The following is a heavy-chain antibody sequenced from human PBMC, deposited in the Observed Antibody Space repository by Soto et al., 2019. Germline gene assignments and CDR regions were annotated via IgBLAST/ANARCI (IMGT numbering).Heavy chain of an antibody. J-gene: IGHJ4*02. Sequence: GESLKISCAASGFTFSSYWMHWVRQAPGKGLVWVSRINSDGSSTSYADSVKGRFTISRDNDKNTLYLQMNSLRAEDTAVYYCARERAPWGYEIDYWGQGTLVTVSS. V-gene: IGHV3-74*01. CDR3: ARERAPWGYEIDY. D-gene: IGHD5-12*01. CDR1: GFTFSSYW. CDR2: INSDGSST.